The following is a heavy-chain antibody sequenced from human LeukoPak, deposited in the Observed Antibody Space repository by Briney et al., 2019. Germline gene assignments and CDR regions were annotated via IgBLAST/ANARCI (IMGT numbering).Heavy chain of an antibody. CDR1: GGAFSAYY. CDR2: INHSGTT. J-gene: IGHJ4*02. CDR3: ARGPILRPDS. V-gene: IGHV4-34*01. D-gene: IGHD6-25*01. Sequence: PSETLSLTCAVYGGAFSAYYWFWIRQPPGKGLEWIGKINHSGTTNYNPSLKSRANISIDTSKNQFSLNLASVTAADTAVYYCARGPILRPDSWGQGTLVSVSS.